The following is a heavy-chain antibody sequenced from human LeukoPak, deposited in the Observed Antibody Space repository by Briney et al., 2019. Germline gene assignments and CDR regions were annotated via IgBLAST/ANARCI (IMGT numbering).Heavy chain of an antibody. Sequence: GGSLRLSCAASGFTFSSYAMSWVRQAPGKGLEWVSAISGSGGSTYYADSVKGRFTISRDNSKNTLYLQVNSLRAEDTAVYYCAKARLLWFGESLDYWGQGTLVTVSS. V-gene: IGHV3-23*01. D-gene: IGHD3-10*01. J-gene: IGHJ4*02. CDR2: ISGSGGST. CDR3: AKARLLWFGESLDY. CDR1: GFTFSSYA.